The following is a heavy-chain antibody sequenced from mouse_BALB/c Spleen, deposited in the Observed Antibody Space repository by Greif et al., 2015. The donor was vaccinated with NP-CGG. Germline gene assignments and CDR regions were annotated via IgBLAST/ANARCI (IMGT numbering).Heavy chain of an antibody. V-gene: IGHV7-3*02. CDR1: GFTFTDYY. CDR3: ARDGTLRPFDY. CDR2: IRNKANGYTT. Sequence: VQLKQSGGGLVQPGGSLRLSCATSGFTFTDYYMSWVRQPPGKALEWLGFIRNKANGYTTEYSASVKGRFTISRDNSQSILYLQMNTLRAEDSATYYCARDGTLRPFDYWGQGTTLTVSS. D-gene: IGHD1-2*01. J-gene: IGHJ2*01.